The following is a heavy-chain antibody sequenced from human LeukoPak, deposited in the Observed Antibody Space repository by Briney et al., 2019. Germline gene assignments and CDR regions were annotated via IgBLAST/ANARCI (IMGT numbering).Heavy chain of an antibody. CDR1: GFTFDDYA. V-gene: IGHV3-9*01. CDR2: ISWNSGSI. J-gene: IGHJ3*02. Sequence: GGSLRLSCAASGFTFDDYAMHWVRQAPGKGLEWVSGISWNSGSIGYADSVKGRFTISRDNAKNSLYLQMNSLRAEDTALYYCAKDIGSSGSYYSDAFDIWGQGTMATVSS. D-gene: IGHD3-10*01. CDR3: AKDIGSSGSYYSDAFDI.